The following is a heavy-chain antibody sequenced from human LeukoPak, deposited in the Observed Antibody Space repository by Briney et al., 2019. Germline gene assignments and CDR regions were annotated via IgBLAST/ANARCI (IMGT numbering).Heavy chain of an antibody. V-gene: IGHV3-21*04. Sequence: PGGSLRLSCAASGFTFSSYSMNWVRQAPGKGLEWVSCISSSRSDIYYADSVKGRFTISRDDAKNSLYLQMNSLRADDTAIYYCARVPAAGTGPDYWGQGTLVTVSS. D-gene: IGHD6-13*01. CDR2: ISSSRSDI. CDR1: GFTFSSYS. J-gene: IGHJ4*02. CDR3: ARVPAAGTGPDY.